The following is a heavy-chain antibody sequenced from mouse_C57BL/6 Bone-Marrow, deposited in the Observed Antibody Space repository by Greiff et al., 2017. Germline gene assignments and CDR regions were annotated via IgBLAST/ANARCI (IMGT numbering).Heavy chain of an antibody. CDR2: IYTGDGDT. Sequence: VQVVESGPELVKPGASVKISCKASGYAFSSSWMNWVKQRPGKGLEWIGRIYTGDGDTNYNGKFQGKATMTADKSSSTAYMQLSSLTSEDSAVYFCARVIYYGYAMDYWGQGTSVTVAS. CDR1: GYAFSSSW. CDR3: ARVIYYGYAMDY. J-gene: IGHJ4*01. V-gene: IGHV1-82*01. D-gene: IGHD1-1*01.